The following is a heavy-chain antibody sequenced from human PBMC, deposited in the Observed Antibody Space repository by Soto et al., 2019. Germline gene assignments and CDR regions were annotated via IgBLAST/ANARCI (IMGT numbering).Heavy chain of an antibody. J-gene: IGHJ6*02. CDR3: AREKLWFGEFCGMDV. CDR1: GGSVSSGSYY. V-gene: IGHV4-61*01. Sequence: PSETLSLTCTVSGGSVSSGSYYWSWIRQPPGKGLEWIGYIYYSGSTNYNPSLKSRVTISADTSKNQFSLKLSSVTAADTAVYYCAREKLWFGEFCGMDVWGQGTTVTVSS. CDR2: IYYSGST. D-gene: IGHD3-10*01.